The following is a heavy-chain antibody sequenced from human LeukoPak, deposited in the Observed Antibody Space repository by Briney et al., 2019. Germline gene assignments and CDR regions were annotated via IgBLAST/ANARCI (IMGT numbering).Heavy chain of an antibody. Sequence: PGGPLRLSCAASGFTFSSHGLHWVCQAPGKGLVWVAHVTSEGTRTSYADSVKGRFTTSRDNAKNSLYLQMNSLRAEDTALYHCARASGSAAGEFDYWGQGTLVTVSS. J-gene: IGHJ4*02. CDR1: GFTFSSHG. CDR3: ARASGSAAGEFDY. V-gene: IGHV3-74*01. CDR2: VTSEGTRT. D-gene: IGHD1-26*01.